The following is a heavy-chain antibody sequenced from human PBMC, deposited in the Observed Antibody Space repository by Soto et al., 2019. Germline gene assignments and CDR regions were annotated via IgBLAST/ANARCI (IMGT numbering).Heavy chain of an antibody. CDR3: ARPSYYDSSGYYYYFDY. V-gene: IGHV4-31*03. CDR2: IYNTGGT. CDR1: GASISNGGYY. D-gene: IGHD3-22*01. J-gene: IGHJ4*02. Sequence: SETLSLTCTVSGASISNGGYYWSWIRRHPGKGLEFIGYIYNTGGTTYNPSLRSRITISLDTSENLFSLRLRSVTAEDTAVYYCARPSYYDSSGYYYYFDYWGQGTLVTVSS.